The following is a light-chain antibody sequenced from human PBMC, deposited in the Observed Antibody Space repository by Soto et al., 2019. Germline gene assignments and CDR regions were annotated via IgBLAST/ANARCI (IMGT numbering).Light chain of an antibody. J-gene: IGKJ3*01. CDR2: GAS. CDR3: QKYGSSPT. V-gene: IGKV3-20*01. Sequence: EIVLTQSPGTLSLSPGERATLSCRASQSVSSSYLAWYQQKPGQAPRLLIYGASSRATGIPYRFSGSGSETGFPLTISRLEPEDFAVYYCQKYGSSPTFGPGTKVDIK. CDR1: QSVSSSY.